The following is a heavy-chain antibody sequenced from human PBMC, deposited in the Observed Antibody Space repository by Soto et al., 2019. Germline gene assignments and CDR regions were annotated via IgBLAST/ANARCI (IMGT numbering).Heavy chain of an antibody. D-gene: IGHD2-8*01. Sequence: PGGSLRLSCAASGFTFSSYGMHWVRQAPGKGLEWVAVISYDGSNKYYADSVKGRFTISRDNSKNTLYLQMNSLRAEDTAVYYCAKWCTNGVCLGGMDVWGQGTTVTVSS. CDR1: GFTFSSYG. J-gene: IGHJ6*02. V-gene: IGHV3-30*18. CDR2: ISYDGSNK. CDR3: AKWCTNGVCLGGMDV.